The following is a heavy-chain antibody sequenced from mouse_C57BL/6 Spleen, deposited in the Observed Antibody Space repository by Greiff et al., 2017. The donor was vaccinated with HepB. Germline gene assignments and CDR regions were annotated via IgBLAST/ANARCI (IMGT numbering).Heavy chain of an antibody. D-gene: IGHD2-4*01. CDR3: ARRDDYDGYFDV. J-gene: IGHJ1*03. V-gene: IGHV1-64*01. Sequence: VQLQQPGAELVKPGASVKLSCKASGYTFTSYWMHWVKQRPGQGLEWIGMIHPNSGSTNYNEKFKSKATLTVDKSSSTAYMQLSRLTSEDSAVYYCARRDDYDGYFDVWGTGTTVTVSS. CDR1: GYTFTSYW. CDR2: IHPNSGST.